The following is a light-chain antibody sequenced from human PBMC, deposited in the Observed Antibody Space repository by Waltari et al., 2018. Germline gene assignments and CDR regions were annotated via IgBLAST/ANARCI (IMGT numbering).Light chain of an antibody. CDR3: NSYTSSASRV. J-gene: IGLJ3*02. CDR1: SSAVGGYDY. CDR2: NVK. V-gene: IGLV2-14*03. Sequence: QSALTQPASVSGSPGQSITIPCTGTSSAVGGYDYVSWYQQHSGKAPRLIIFNVKNRPSGVSTRFSGSKSGNTASLTISGLQAEDEAHYYCNSYTSSASRVFGGGTKLIVL.